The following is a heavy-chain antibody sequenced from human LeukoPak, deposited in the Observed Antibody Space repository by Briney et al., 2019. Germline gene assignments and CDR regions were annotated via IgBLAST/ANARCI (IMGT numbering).Heavy chain of an antibody. J-gene: IGHJ6*02. CDR3: ARDRSDYYGMDV. V-gene: IGHV4-61*02. CDR1: GGSISSGSYY. Sequence: PSRTLSLTCTVSGGSISSGSYYWSWIRQPAGKGLEWIGRIYTSGSTNYNPSLKSRVTISVDTSKNQFSLKLSSVTAADTAVYYRARDRSDYYGMDVWGQGTTVTVSS. CDR2: IYTSGST.